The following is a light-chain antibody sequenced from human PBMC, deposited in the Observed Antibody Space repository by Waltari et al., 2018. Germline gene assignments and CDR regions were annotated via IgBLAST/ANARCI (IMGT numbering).Light chain of an antibody. J-gene: IGKJ4*01. CDR3: QQTYGPPLT. Sequence: DIQMTQSPSSLSASVGDRVTITCRASQSISSYLNWYQQKPGKAPKLLIYAASRLQSGVPSRFSGSGSGTDFTLTISSLQPEDFATYYCQQTYGPPLTFGGGTKVEIK. CDR1: QSISSY. V-gene: IGKV1-39*01. CDR2: AAS.